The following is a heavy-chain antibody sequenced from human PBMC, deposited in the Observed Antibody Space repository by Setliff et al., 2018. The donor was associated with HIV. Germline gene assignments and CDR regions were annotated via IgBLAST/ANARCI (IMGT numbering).Heavy chain of an antibody. V-gene: IGHV3-7*01. CDR1: RFDFNNYW. CDR2: IDQDGSEK. CDR3: ATFADGPDS. J-gene: IGHJ4*02. D-gene: IGHD3-3*01. Sequence: GGSLRLSCAASRFDFNNYWMCWVRQAPGKGLEWVANIDQDGSEKNYVDSVKGRFTISRDNAKNSMDLQMNSLRADDTAFYYCATFADGPDSWGQGTLVTVSS.